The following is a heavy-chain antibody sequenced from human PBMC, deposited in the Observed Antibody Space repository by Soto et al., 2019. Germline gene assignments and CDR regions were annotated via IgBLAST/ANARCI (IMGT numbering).Heavy chain of an antibody. Sequence: PSETLSLTCAVYGGSFSGYYWSWIRQPPGKGLEWIGEINHSGSTNYNPSLKSRVTISVDTSKNQFSLKLSSVTAADTAVYYCARGPRVAVAHYYYGMDVWGQGTTVTVSS. CDR1: GGSFSGYY. CDR3: ARGPRVAVAHYYYGMDV. D-gene: IGHD6-19*01. J-gene: IGHJ6*02. V-gene: IGHV4-34*01. CDR2: INHSGST.